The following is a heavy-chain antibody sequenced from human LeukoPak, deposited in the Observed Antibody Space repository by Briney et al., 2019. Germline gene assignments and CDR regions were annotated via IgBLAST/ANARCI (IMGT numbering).Heavy chain of an antibody. CDR2: ISGSCTYT. CDR1: GFTFSDYY. CDR3: ARERLSGIAAFDY. D-gene: IGHD6-13*01. J-gene: IGHJ4*02. V-gene: IGHV3-11*06. Sequence: GGSLRLSCAASGFTFSDYYMSWIRQAPGKGLEWISYISGSCTYTNNADSVKGRFTISRDNAKNTVYLQMNSLRAEDTAVYYCARERLSGIAAFDYWGQGTLVTVSS.